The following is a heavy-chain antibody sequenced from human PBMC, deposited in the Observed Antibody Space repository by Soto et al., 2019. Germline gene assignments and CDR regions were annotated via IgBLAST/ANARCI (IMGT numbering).Heavy chain of an antibody. CDR2: IYYSGST. CDR3: ARGRSSSFFATYNWFDP. J-gene: IGHJ5*02. Sequence: SETLSLTCTVSGGSISSYYWSWIRQPPGKGLEWIGYIYYSGSTNYNPSLKSRVTISVDTSKNQFSLKLSSVTAADTAVYYCARGRSSSFFATYNWFDPWGQGTLVTGSS. D-gene: IGHD6-6*01. CDR1: GGSISSYY. V-gene: IGHV4-59*01.